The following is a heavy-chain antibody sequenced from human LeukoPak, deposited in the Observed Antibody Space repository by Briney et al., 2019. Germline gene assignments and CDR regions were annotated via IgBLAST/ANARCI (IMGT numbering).Heavy chain of an antibody. J-gene: IGHJ3*02. Sequence: GGSLRLSCAASGFTFSSYAMSWVRQAPGKGLEWVSAISGSGGSAYYADSVKGRFTISRDNSKNTLYLQMNSLRAEDTAVYYCAKEPLRYFDWLLFYAFDIWGQGTMVTVSS. V-gene: IGHV3-23*01. D-gene: IGHD3-9*01. CDR2: ISGSGGSA. CDR3: AKEPLRYFDWLLFYAFDI. CDR1: GFTFSSYA.